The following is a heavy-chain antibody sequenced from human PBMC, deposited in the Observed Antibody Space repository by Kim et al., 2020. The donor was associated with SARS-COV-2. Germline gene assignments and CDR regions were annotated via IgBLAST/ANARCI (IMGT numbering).Heavy chain of an antibody. V-gene: IGHV3-13*01. CDR1: GFTFSSYD. J-gene: IGHJ6*02. Sequence: GGSLRLSCAASGFTFSSYDMHWVRQATGKGLEWVSAIGTAGDTYYPGSVKGRFTISRENAKNSLYLQMNSLTAGDTAVYYCARAPARIAVAGYYYYYGMGVWGQETTVTVSS. D-gene: IGHD6-19*01. CDR3: ARAPARIAVAGYYYYYGMGV. CDR2: IGTAGDT.